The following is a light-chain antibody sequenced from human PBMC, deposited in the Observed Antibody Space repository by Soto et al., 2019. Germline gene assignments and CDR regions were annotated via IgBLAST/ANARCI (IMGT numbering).Light chain of an antibody. J-gene: IGKJ5*01. CDR1: QYINTR. V-gene: IGKV3D-15*01. Sequence: EIVLTQSPATLSSFPCDRVTLSCRASQYINTRLARYQHRPGQAPRLLIYQTSIRAAGIPARFSASGSGTEFTLTIGGLQPDDFATYYCQQFNSYPITFGQGTRLEIK. CDR3: QQFNSYPIT. CDR2: QTS.